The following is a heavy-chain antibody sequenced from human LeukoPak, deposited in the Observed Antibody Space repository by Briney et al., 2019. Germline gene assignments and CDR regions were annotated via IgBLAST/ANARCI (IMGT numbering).Heavy chain of an antibody. Sequence: GGSLRLSCAASGFTVSSNYMSWVRQAPGKGLEWVSVISGSGGSTYYADSVKGRFTISRDNSKNTLFLQMNSLRAGDTAVYYCAKAKTSSYWYFDLWGRGTLVTVSS. CDR2: ISGSGGST. V-gene: IGHV3-23*01. D-gene: IGHD2-2*01. J-gene: IGHJ2*01. CDR1: GFTVSSNY. CDR3: AKAKTSSYWYFDL.